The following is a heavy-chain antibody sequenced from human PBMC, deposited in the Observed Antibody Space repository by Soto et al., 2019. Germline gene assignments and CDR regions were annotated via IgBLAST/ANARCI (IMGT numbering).Heavy chain of an antibody. V-gene: IGHV1-18*01. CDR1: GYTFTSYG. CDR3: ARIGYSYGPLYYYYMDV. D-gene: IGHD5-18*01. CDR2: ISAYNGNT. J-gene: IGHJ6*03. Sequence: GASVKVSCKASGYTFTSYGISWVRQAPGQGLEWMGWISAYNGNTNYAQKLQGRVTMTTDTSTSTAYMELRSLRSDDTAVYYCARIGYSYGPLYYYYMDVWGKGTTVTVYS.